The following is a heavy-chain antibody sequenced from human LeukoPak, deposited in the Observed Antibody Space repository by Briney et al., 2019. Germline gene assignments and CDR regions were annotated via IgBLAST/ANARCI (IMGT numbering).Heavy chain of an antibody. J-gene: IGHJ4*02. CDR2: IYYSGST. D-gene: IGHD3-3*01. V-gene: IGHV4-31*03. Sequence: PSETLSLTCTVSGGSISSGGYYWSWIRQHPGKGLEWIGDIYYSGSTYYNPSLKSRVTISVDTSKNQFSLKLSSVTAADTAVYYCARGAIFGVVPSYYFDYWGQGTLVTVSS. CDR1: GGSISSGGYY. CDR3: ARGAIFGVVPSYYFDY.